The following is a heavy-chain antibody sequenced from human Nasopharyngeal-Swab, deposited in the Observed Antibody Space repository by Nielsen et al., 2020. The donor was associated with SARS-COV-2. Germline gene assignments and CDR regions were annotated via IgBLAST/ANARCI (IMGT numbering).Heavy chain of an antibody. V-gene: IGHV5-51*01. CDR3: ARHQVGYSYGSYYYYMDV. J-gene: IGHJ6*03. CDR2: IYPGDSDT. CDR1: GYSFTSYW. D-gene: IGHD5-18*01. Sequence: GESLKISCTASGYSFTSYWIGWVRQMPGKGLEWMGIIYPGDSDTRYSPSFQGQVTISADKSISTAYLQWSSLKASDTAMYYCARHQVGYSYGSYYYYMDVWGKGTTVTVSS.